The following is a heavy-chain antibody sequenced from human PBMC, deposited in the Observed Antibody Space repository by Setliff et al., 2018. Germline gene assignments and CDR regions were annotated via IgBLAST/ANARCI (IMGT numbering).Heavy chain of an antibody. V-gene: IGHV3-21*01. J-gene: IGHJ3*02. CDR2: ISSSSSYI. CDR3: ARLPGYCNGGNCYGYYTFDI. D-gene: IGHD2-15*01. Sequence: GGSLRLSCAASGFTFSSYSLNWVRQAPGKGLEWVSSISSSSSYIYYADSVQGRFTISRDNAKNSLYLQMNSLRAEDTAIYYCARLPGYCNGGNCYGYYTFDIWGQGTMVTVSS. CDR1: GFTFSSYS.